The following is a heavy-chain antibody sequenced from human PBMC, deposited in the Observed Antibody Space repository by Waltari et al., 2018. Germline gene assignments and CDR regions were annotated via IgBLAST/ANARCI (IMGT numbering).Heavy chain of an antibody. V-gene: IGHV3-74*01. D-gene: IGHD6-19*01. CDR3: ARGNTGWNY. CDR2: INGDGSST. J-gene: IGHJ4*02. CDR1: SFTFNIYW. Sequence: EVHLVESGGGLVQPGGGTRLSCEASSFTFNIYWMHWVRQAPGKGLVWVSSINGDGSSTQYADSVKGRFTVSRDNAKNTLYLQMNSLRAEDTAMYYCARGNTGWNYWGQGTLVTVSS.